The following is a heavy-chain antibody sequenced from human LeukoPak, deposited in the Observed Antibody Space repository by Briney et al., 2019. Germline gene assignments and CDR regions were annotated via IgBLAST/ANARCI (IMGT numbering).Heavy chain of an antibody. CDR1: GFSLSTSGMC. Sequence: SGPALVKPTQTLTLTCTFSGFSLSTSGMCVSWIRQPPGKALEWLALIDWDDDKYYSTSLKTRLTISKDTSKNQVVLTMTNVDPVDTATYYCARTRRFGELLYYYYGMDVWGKGTTVTVSS. J-gene: IGHJ6*04. V-gene: IGHV2-70*01. CDR2: IDWDDDK. CDR3: ARTRRFGELLYYYYGMDV. D-gene: IGHD3-10*01.